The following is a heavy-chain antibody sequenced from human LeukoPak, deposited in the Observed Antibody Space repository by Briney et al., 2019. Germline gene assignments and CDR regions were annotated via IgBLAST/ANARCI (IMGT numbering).Heavy chain of an antibody. CDR3: ARDYWRGVSASTTVTTPNWFDP. CDR2: MNPNSGRT. J-gene: IGHJ5*02. D-gene: IGHD4-11*01. V-gene: IGHV1-8*03. Sequence: ASVKVSCKASGYTFSGYYMHWVRQATGQGLEWMGWMNPNSGRTGYAQNFQGRITITRNTSISTAYMELSSLRSEDTAVYYCARDYWRGVSASTTVTTPNWFDPWGQGTLVTVSS. CDR1: GYTFSGYY.